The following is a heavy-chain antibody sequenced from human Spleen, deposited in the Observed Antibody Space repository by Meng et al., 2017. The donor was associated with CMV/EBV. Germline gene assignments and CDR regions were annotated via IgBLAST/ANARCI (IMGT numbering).Heavy chain of an antibody. Sequence: GESLKISCAASGFTFSDYYMSWIRQAPGKGLEWVSYISSSGSTIHYADSVKGRFTISRDNAQNSLYLQMNSLRAKDTAVYYCARAGDFWSGHVYGMDVWGQGTTVTVSS. V-gene: IGHV3-11*01. J-gene: IGHJ6*02. CDR3: ARAGDFWSGHVYGMDV. CDR1: GFTFSDYY. CDR2: ISSSGSTI. D-gene: IGHD3-3*01.